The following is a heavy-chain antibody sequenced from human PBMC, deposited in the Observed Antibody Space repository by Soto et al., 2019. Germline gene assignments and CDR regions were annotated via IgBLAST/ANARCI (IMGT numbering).Heavy chain of an antibody. J-gene: IGHJ4*02. CDR1: AGYIRGYY. V-gene: IGHV4-59*01. CDR2: IYYSGST. CDR3: ARAVFNAYSGYANDH. D-gene: IGHD5-12*01. Sequence: SETLSLTGGVSAGYIRGYYWSLIRQPPGKGLEWIGYIYYSGSTNYNPSLKSRVTISVDTSKNQFSLKLSSVTAADTAVYYCARAVFNAYSGYANDHWGQGTLATV.